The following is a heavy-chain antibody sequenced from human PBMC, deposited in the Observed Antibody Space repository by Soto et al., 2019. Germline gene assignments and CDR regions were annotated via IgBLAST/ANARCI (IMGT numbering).Heavy chain of an antibody. CDR2: ISGSGGST. D-gene: IGHD6-13*01. J-gene: IGHJ5*02. CDR3: ATGSWYYSNALVRPSWFYP. V-gene: IGHV3-23*01. Sequence: EVQLLESGGGLVQPGGSLRLSCAASGFTFSSYAMSWVRQAPGKGLEWVSAISGSGGSTYYADSVKGRFTISRDNSKNTLYLQMNSLRAEDTAVYYCATGSWYYSNALVRPSWFYPWGQGTLVTVSS. CDR1: GFTFSSYA.